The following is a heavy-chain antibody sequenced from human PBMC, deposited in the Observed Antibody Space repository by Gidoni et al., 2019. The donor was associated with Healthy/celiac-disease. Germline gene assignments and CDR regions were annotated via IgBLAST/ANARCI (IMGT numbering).Heavy chain of an antibody. D-gene: IGHD2-8*02. J-gene: IGHJ5*02. CDR1: GGSFSGYY. Sequence: QVQLQQWGAGLLKPSETLSLTCAVYGGSFSGYYWSWIRQPPGKGLEWIGEINHSGSTNYNPSLKSRVTISVDTSKNQFSLKLSSVTAADTAVYYCARGPLKLGYCTGGVCRFENWFDPWGQGTLVTVSS. V-gene: IGHV4-34*01. CDR3: ARGPLKLGYCTGGVCRFENWFDP. CDR2: INHSGST.